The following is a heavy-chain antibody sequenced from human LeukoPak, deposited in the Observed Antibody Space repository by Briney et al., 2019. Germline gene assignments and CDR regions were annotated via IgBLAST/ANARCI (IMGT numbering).Heavy chain of an antibody. V-gene: IGHV1-2*06. Sequence: ASVKVSCKASGYTFTSYAMHWVRQAPGQRLEWMGRINPNSGGTNYAQKFQGRVTMTRDTSISTAYMELSRLRSDDTAVYYCARGRYCSGGSCYFDDWFDPWGQGTLVTVSS. D-gene: IGHD2-15*01. CDR3: ARGRYCSGGSCYFDDWFDP. CDR1: GYTFTSYA. J-gene: IGHJ5*02. CDR2: INPNSGGT.